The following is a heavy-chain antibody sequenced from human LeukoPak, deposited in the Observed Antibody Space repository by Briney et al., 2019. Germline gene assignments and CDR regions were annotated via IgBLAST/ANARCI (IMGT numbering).Heavy chain of an antibody. Sequence: SETLSLTCAVYGESFSGYFWNWIRQPPGKGLEWIGEINHSGSTSNHNPSLKSRVTMSVDTSKNQFSLKLSSVTAADTAVYYCARDALGYCSSTSCRQVDYWGQGTLVTVSS. CDR1: GESFSGYF. CDR2: INHSGSTS. V-gene: IGHV4-34*01. D-gene: IGHD2-2*01. J-gene: IGHJ4*02. CDR3: ARDALGYCSSTSCRQVDY.